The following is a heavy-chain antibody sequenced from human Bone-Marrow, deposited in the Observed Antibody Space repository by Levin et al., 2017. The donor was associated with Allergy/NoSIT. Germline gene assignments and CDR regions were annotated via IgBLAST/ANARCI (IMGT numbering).Heavy chain of an antibody. D-gene: IGHD3-3*01. CDR2: ISGSSSYI. Sequence: GESLKISCAASGFTFRTYSMNWVRQAPGKGLEWVSSISGSSSYITFSDSVKGRLTISRDNAKNSLYLQMNNLRAEDTAVYYCARRNDFWSRTHGGYYFFMDVWGKGTTVTVSS. J-gene: IGHJ6*03. CDR1: GFTFRTYS. CDR3: ARRNDFWSRTHGGYYFFMDV. V-gene: IGHV3-21*01.